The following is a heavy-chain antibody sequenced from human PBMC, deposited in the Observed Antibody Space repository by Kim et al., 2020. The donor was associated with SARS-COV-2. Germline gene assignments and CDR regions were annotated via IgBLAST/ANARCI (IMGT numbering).Heavy chain of an antibody. J-gene: IGHJ6*03. CDR3: ARDRRSSSVYYYYMDV. Sequence: GGSLRLSCAASGFTFSSYSMNWVRQAPGKGLEWVSSISSSSSYIYYADSVKGRFTISRDNAKNSLYLQMNSLRAEDTAVYYCARDRRSSSVYYYYMDVWGKGTTVTVSS. D-gene: IGHD6-6*01. CDR2: ISSSSSYI. V-gene: IGHV3-21*01. CDR1: GFTFSSYS.